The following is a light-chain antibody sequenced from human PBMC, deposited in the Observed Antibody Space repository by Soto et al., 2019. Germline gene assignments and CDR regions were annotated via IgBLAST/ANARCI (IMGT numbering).Light chain of an antibody. V-gene: IGKV3-20*01. CDR3: QQYSSSPPEFT. Sequence: EIVLTQSPGTLSVSPGERVTLSCRASKSVNSNFLAWYQQRPGQAPRLLLFGASYRATGIPDRFSGSGSGTDFTLTISRLEAEDFAVYYCQQYSSSPPEFTFGPGTRVDSK. J-gene: IGKJ3*01. CDR2: GAS. CDR1: KSVNSNF.